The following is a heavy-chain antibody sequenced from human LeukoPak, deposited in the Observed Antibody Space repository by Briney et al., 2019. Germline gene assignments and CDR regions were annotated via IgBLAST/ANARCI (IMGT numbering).Heavy chain of an antibody. V-gene: IGHV3-7*01. CDR1: GFTFSSYW. CDR2: IKQDESEE. Sequence: GGSLRLSCAASGFTFSSYWMSWVRQSPGKGLEWVTNIKQDESEEYYVDSVKGQFTISRDNAKNSLYLQMNSLRAEGTAVYYCARSHDHGDYEAGYYYYYYMDVWGKGTTVTISS. D-gene: IGHD4-17*01. J-gene: IGHJ6*03. CDR3: ARSHDHGDYEAGYYYYYYMDV.